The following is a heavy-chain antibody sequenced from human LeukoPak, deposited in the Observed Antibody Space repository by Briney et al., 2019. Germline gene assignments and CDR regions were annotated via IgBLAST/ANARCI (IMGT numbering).Heavy chain of an antibody. CDR1: GGSISSSGYY. D-gene: IGHD1-26*01. Sequence: SETLSLTCTVSGGSISSSGYYWGRIRQPPGKGLEWIGSIYYSGSTYYNPSLKSRVTISVDTSKNQFSLKLSSVTAADTAVYYCARSATGATDSFDYWGGGTLVTVSS. CDR2: IYYSGST. J-gene: IGHJ4*02. CDR3: ARSATGATDSFDY. V-gene: IGHV4-39*01.